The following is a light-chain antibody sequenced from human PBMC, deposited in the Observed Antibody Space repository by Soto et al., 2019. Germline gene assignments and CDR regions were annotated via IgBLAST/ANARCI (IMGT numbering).Light chain of an antibody. CDR1: QSVSSY. J-gene: IGKJ4*01. V-gene: IGKV3-11*01. Sequence: EVVLTQSPATLSLSPGERATLSCRASQSVSSYLAWYQQKPAQAPRLLIYDASNRATCIPARFSGSGSGTDFTLTISSLEPEDLAVYYCQQRANWPLTFGGGTKVEIK. CDR3: QQRANWPLT. CDR2: DAS.